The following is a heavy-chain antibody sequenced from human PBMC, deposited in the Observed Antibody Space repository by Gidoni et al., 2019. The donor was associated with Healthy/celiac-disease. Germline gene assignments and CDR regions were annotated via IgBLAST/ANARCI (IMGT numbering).Heavy chain of an antibody. Sequence: QVQLQQWGAGLLKPSETLSLTCAVYGGSFSGYYWSWIRQPPGKGLEWIGEINHSGSTNYNPSLKSRVTISVDTSKNQFSLKLSSVTAADTAVYYCARGHRSYYGSGSYYFYFDYWGQGTLVTVSS. J-gene: IGHJ4*02. CDR3: ARGHRSYYGSGSYYFYFDY. V-gene: IGHV4-34*01. CDR1: GGSFSGYY. CDR2: INHSGST. D-gene: IGHD3-10*01.